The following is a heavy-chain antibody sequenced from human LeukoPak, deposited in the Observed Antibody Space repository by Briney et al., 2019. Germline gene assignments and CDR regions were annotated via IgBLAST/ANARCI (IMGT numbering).Heavy chain of an antibody. Sequence: GGSLRLSCAASGFTFNTFNTNWVRQAPGKGLEWVSSITSGGDYIYYADSVKGRFTTSRDNAKNSLSLQLNSLRVEDTAVYYCARGHYDVLAASYKWTPDYWGQGTLVTVSS. D-gene: IGHD3-9*01. CDR3: ARGHYDVLAASYKWTPDY. V-gene: IGHV3-21*01. CDR1: GFTFNTFN. CDR2: ITSGGDYI. J-gene: IGHJ4*02.